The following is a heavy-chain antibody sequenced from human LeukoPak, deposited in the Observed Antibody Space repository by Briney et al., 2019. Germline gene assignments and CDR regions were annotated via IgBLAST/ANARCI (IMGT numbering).Heavy chain of an antibody. J-gene: IGHJ4*02. CDR2: ISTRNIYI. D-gene: IGHD3-9*01. CDR1: GFTFSDYH. CDR3: AKELLGIRYPDLDY. V-gene: IGHV3-21*01. Sequence: KPGGSLRLSCVVSGFTFSDYHMNWVRQAPGKGLEWVSSISTRNIYIYYADSLTGRFTISRDNAKNSLYLQMNSLRAEDTAVYYCAKELLGIRYPDLDYWGQGTLVTVSS.